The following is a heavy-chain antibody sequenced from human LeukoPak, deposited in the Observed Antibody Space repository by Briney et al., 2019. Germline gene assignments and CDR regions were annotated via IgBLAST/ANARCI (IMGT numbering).Heavy chain of an antibody. CDR3: AKAALEMATIFDFWY. V-gene: IGHV3-23*01. D-gene: IGHD5-24*01. CDR1: GFTFSSYA. Sequence: PGGSLRLSCAPSGFTFSSYAMSWVRQAPGKGREWVSAISGSGGSTYYADSVKGRLIISRDNSKNTLYLQMNSLRAEDTAVYYCAKAALEMATIFDFWYWGQGTLVTVSS. J-gene: IGHJ4*02. CDR2: ISGSGGST.